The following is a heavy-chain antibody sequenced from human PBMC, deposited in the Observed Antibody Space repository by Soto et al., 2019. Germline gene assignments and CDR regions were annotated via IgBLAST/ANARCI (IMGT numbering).Heavy chain of an antibody. J-gene: IGHJ4*02. CDR1: GGSISSGDYY. CDR2: IYYSGST. D-gene: IGHD3-10*01. Sequence: QVQLQESGPGLVKPSQTLSLTCTVSGGSISSGDYYWSWIRQPPGKGLEWIGYIYYSGSTYYNPSLKSRLTLSVDTTKNQFSLKLRSVPATDTAVYDCARVGGFGATTIDYWGQGTLVTVSS. CDR3: ARVGGFGATTIDY. V-gene: IGHV4-30-4*01.